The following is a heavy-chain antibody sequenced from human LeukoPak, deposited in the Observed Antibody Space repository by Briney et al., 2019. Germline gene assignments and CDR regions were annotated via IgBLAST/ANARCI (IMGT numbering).Heavy chain of an antibody. V-gene: IGHV4-34*01. D-gene: IGHD6-19*01. Sequence: RAGGSLRLSCAASGFTFSSYSMSWIRQPPGKGLEWIGEINHSGSTNYNPSLKSRVTISVDTSKNQFSLKLSSVTAADTAVYYCARRPPTIQRGGAVAGTRHRYFDYWGQGTLVTVSS. CDR3: ARRPPTIQRGGAVAGTRHRYFDY. CDR1: GFTFSSYS. J-gene: IGHJ4*02. CDR2: INHSGST.